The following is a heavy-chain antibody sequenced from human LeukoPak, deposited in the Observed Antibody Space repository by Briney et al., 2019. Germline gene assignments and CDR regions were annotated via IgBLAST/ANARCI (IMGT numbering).Heavy chain of an antibody. CDR3: ASTHGDGSGNFDY. V-gene: IGHV4-59*01. CDR1: GGSISSYY. Sequence: SETLSLTCTVSGGSISSYYWSWIRQPPGKGLDWIGYIYYSGSTNYNPSLKSRVTISVDTSKNQFSLKLSSVTAADTAVYYCASTHGDGSGNFDYWGQGTLVTVSS. D-gene: IGHD3-10*01. J-gene: IGHJ4*02. CDR2: IYYSGST.